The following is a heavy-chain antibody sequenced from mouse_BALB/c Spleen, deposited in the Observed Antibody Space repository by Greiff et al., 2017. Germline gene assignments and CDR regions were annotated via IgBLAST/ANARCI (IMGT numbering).Heavy chain of an antibody. D-gene: IGHD1-2*01. CDR2: ISSGGST. V-gene: IGHV5-6-5*01. CDR3: ARGEEVLRLRGGFDY. CDR1: GFTFSSYA. Sequence: EVKVVESGGGLVKPGGSLKLSCAASGFTFSSYAMSWVRQTPEKRLEWVASISSGGSTYYPDSVKGRFTISRDNARNILYLQMSSLRSEDTAMYYCARGEEVLRLRGGFDYWGQGTTLTVSS. J-gene: IGHJ2*01.